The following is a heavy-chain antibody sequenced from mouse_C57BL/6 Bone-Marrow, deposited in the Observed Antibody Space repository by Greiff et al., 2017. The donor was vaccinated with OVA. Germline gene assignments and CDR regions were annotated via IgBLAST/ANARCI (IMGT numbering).Heavy chain of an antibody. Sequence: QVQLQQSGAELVKPGASVKISCKASGYAFSSYWMNWVKQRPGKGLEWIGQIYPGDGDTNYNGKFKGKATLTADKSSSTAYMQLSSLTSEDSAVYFCARGGGLRLTYWYFDVWGTGTTVTVSS. CDR3: ARGGGLRLTYWYFDV. V-gene: IGHV1-80*01. CDR1: GYAFSSYW. J-gene: IGHJ1*03. D-gene: IGHD2-4*01. CDR2: IYPGDGDT.